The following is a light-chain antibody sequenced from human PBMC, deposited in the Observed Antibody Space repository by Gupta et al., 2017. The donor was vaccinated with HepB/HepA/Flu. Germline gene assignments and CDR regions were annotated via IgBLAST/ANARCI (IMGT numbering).Light chain of an antibody. CDR3: QHYRTSLL. CDR2: GAS. J-gene: IGKJ3*01. CDR1: QVLTSSY. V-gene: IGKV3-20*01. Sequence: EIVLTPSPGTMSLSPGDKATLSCRGSQVLTSSYVAWYQQRPGQAPRLLIYGASHRATGIPDRFSGSGSGTEFTLTISRLEPDDVAVYYCQHYRTSLLFGPGTKVDIK.